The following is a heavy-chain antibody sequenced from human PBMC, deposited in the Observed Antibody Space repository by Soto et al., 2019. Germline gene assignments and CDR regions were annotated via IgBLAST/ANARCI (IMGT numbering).Heavy chain of an antibody. V-gene: IGHV3-33*01. CDR1: GFTFSSYG. Sequence: QVQLVESGGGVVQPGRSLRLSCAASGFTFSSYGMHWVRQAPGKGLEWVAVIWNDGSNKYYADSVKGRFTISRDNSKNTLYLQMNSLRAEDTAVYYCARTNSSGFHFDYWGQGTLVTVSS. D-gene: IGHD6-19*01. CDR2: IWNDGSNK. CDR3: ARTNSSGFHFDY. J-gene: IGHJ4*02.